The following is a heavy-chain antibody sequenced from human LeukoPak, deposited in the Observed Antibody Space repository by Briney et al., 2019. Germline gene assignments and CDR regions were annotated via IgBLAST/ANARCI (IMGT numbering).Heavy chain of an antibody. Sequence: SETLSLTCAVYGGSFSGYYWSWVRQPAGKGLEWIGRLDTSGNTHYNPSLKSRVTMPVDTSRNQFSLRLTSVTAADTAVYYCARGGDCPDYWAQGTLVTVSS. J-gene: IGHJ4*02. CDR1: GGSFSGYY. CDR2: LDTSGNT. CDR3: ARGGDCPDY. D-gene: IGHD2-21*02. V-gene: IGHV4-59*10.